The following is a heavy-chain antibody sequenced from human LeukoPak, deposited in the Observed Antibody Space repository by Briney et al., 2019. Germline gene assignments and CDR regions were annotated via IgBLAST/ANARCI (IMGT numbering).Heavy chain of an antibody. V-gene: IGHV1-2*02. D-gene: IGHD6-6*01. CDR2: INPNSGGT. J-gene: IGHJ4*02. CDR3: ARGKNPIAARPPEGHFDY. CDR1: GYTCTGYY. Sequence: ASVKVSCKASGYTCTGYYMHWVRQAPGQGLEWMGWINPNSGGTNYAQKFQGRVTMTRVTSISTAYMELSRLSSDDTAVYYCARGKNPIAARPPEGHFDYWGQGTLVTVSS.